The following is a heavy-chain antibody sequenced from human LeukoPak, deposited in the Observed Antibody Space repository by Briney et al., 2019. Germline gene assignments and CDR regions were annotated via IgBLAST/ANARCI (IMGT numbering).Heavy chain of an antibody. CDR1: GYTFTSYY. D-gene: IGHD4-17*01. Sequence: ASVKVPCKASGYTFTSYYMHWVRQAPGQGLEWMGIINPSGGSTSYAQKFQGRVTMTRDTSTSTVYMELSSLRSEDTAVYYCARASYGPLRFDPWGQGTLVTVSS. V-gene: IGHV1-46*01. CDR3: ARASYGPLRFDP. J-gene: IGHJ5*02. CDR2: INPSGGST.